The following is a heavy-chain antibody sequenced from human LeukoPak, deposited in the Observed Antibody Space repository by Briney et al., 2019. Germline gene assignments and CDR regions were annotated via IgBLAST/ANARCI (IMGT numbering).Heavy chain of an antibody. CDR3: ARDLAAAAY. J-gene: IGHJ4*02. CDR1: GFTFSSYS. Sequence: PGGSLRLSCAASGFTFSSYSMNWVRQAPGKGLEWVSSITSSSSSSLYYADSVKGRFTISRDNAKNSLYLQMNSLRAEDTAVYYCARDLAAAAYWGQGTQVTVSS. CDR2: ITSSSSSSL. V-gene: IGHV3-21*06. D-gene: IGHD6-13*01.